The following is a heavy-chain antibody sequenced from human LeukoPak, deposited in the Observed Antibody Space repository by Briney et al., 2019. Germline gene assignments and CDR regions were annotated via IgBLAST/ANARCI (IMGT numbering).Heavy chain of an antibody. D-gene: IGHD3-3*01. CDR3: LFQYYDFWSGYWRDTSFDY. CDR2: IRYDGSNK. CDR1: GFTFSSYS. J-gene: IGHJ4*02. Sequence: PGGSLRLSCAASGFTFSSYSMNWVRQAPGKGLEWVAFIRYDGSNKYYADSVKGRFTISRDNSKNTLYLQMNSLRAEDTTVYYCLFQYYDFWSGYWRDTSFDYWGQGTLVTVSS. V-gene: IGHV3-30*02.